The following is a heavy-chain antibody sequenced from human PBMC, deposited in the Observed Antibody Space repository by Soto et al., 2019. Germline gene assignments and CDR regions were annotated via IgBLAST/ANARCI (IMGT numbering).Heavy chain of an antibody. V-gene: IGHV4-30-4*01. Sequence: QVQLQESGPGLLKPSQTLSLTCTVSCGSISSGDYYWSWIRQPPGKGLEWIGYIYYSGSTYYNPSLKSRFTISVDTSKNQFSLKLSSVTAADTAVYYCASSTTVTTPLDYWGQGTLVTVSS. CDR1: CGSISSGDYY. CDR3: ASSTTVTTPLDY. D-gene: IGHD4-17*01. J-gene: IGHJ4*02. CDR2: IYYSGST.